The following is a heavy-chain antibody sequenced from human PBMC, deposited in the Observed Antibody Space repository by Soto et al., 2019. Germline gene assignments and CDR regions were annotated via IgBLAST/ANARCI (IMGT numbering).Heavy chain of an antibody. V-gene: IGHV4-31*03. CDR3: ARTKCSGGSCYSWSLDY. Sequence: SETLSLTCTVPGGSITTGGYYWSWIRQLPGKGLEWIGHRYYSESTYYNPSLKSRVSISLDTSKNQFSLKLSFVTAADTAMYYCARTKCSGGSCYSWSLDYWGQGTPVTVSS. D-gene: IGHD2-15*01. CDR2: RYYSEST. J-gene: IGHJ4*02. CDR1: GGSITTGGYY.